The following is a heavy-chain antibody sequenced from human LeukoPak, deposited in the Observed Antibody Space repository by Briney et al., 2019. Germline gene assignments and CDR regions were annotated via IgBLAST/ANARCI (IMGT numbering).Heavy chain of an antibody. Sequence: SVKVSCKASGGTFSSYAISWVRQAPGQGLEWMGGIIPIFGTANYAQKFQGRVTITADKSTSTAYMELSSLRSEDTAVYYCARDQRLAAARRVHDAFDIWGQGTMVTVSS. CDR1: GGTFSSYA. J-gene: IGHJ3*02. CDR3: ARDQRLAAARRVHDAFDI. V-gene: IGHV1-69*06. CDR2: IIPIFGTA. D-gene: IGHD6-13*01.